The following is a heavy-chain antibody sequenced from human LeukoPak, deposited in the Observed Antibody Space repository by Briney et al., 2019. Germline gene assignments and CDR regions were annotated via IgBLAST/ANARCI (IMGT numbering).Heavy chain of an antibody. D-gene: IGHD6-19*01. J-gene: IGHJ4*02. CDR1: GFTFSSYA. Sequence: GVSLRLSCAASGFTFSSYAMSWVRQDPGKGLEWVSAISGSGGSAYYADSVKGRFTISRDNSKNTLYLQMNSLRAEDTAVYYCAKRMSRGAVAALFDYWGQGTLVTVSS. CDR3: AKRMSRGAVAALFDY. CDR2: ISGSGGSA. V-gene: IGHV3-23*01.